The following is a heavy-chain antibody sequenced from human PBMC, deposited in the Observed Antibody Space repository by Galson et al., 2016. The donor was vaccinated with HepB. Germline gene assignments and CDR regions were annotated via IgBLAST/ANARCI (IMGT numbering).Heavy chain of an antibody. CDR3: ARDPTPHGSLVNTYYFAMDV. CDR2: VSSDGNAK. D-gene: IGHD5-24*01. J-gene: IGHJ6*02. V-gene: IGHV3-30-3*01. CDR1: GFIFNTHW. Sequence: SLRLSCAASGFIFNTHWMHWVRQAPGKGLEWVGVVSSDGNAKYSADSLKGRFTISRDNSDNTLFLQMNSLRPEDTAVYYCARDPTPHGSLVNTYYFAMDVWAQGTSVIVSS.